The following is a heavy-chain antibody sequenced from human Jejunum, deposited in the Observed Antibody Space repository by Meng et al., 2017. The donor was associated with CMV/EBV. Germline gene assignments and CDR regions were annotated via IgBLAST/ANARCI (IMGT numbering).Heavy chain of an antibody. CDR2: IYHSGST. V-gene: IGHV4-4*02. Sequence: GGSINSNNWWNWVRQSPGKGLEWIGEIYHSGSTNYNPSLKSRVTISVDKSMNQFSLRLSSVTAADTAVYYCARRDYYDSSGYPSLGYWGQGILVTVSS. D-gene: IGHD3-22*01. J-gene: IGHJ4*02. CDR1: GGSINSNNW. CDR3: ARRDYYDSSGYPSLGY.